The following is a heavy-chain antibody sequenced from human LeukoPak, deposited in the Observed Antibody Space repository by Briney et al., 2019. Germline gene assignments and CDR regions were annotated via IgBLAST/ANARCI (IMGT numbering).Heavy chain of an antibody. J-gene: IGHJ4*02. Sequence: SETLSLTCTVSGGSINSDYWSWIRQPAGKGLEWIGRIYTSGSANYNPSLKSRVTMSVDTSKNQFSLRLSSVTAADTAVYYCAGGGSGWYGNHFDCWGQGTLVTVSS. CDR1: GGSINSDY. CDR3: AGGGSGWYGNHFDC. V-gene: IGHV4-4*07. CDR2: IYTSGSA. D-gene: IGHD6-19*01.